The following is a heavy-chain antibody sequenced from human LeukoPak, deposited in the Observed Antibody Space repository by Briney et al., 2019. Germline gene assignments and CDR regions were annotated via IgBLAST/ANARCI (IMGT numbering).Heavy chain of an antibody. CDR1: GGSISSYY. CDR3: ARVMSYYDSSGYYHRDAFDI. V-gene: IGHV4-59*01. CDR2: IYYSGST. Sequence: SETLSLTCTVSGGSISSYYWSWIRQPPGKGLEWIGYIYYSGSTNYNPSLKSRVTISVDTSKNQFSLKLSSVTAADTAVYYRARVMSYYDSSGYYHRDAFDIWGQGTMVTVSS. D-gene: IGHD3-22*01. J-gene: IGHJ3*02.